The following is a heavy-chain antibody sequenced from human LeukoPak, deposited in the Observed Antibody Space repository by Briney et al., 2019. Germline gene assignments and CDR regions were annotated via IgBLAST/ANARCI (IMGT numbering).Heavy chain of an antibody. CDR2: ISAYNGNT. CDR3: AGAPSSSWPAVYYYYYYGMDV. CDR1: GYTFTSYG. D-gene: IGHD6-13*01. J-gene: IGHJ6*02. V-gene: IGHV1-18*01. Sequence: ASVKVSCKASGYTFTSYGISWVRQAPGQGLEWMGWISAYNGNTNYAQKLQGRVTMTTDTSTSTAYMELRSLRSDDTAVYYCAGAPSSSWPAVYYYYYYGMDVWGQGTTVTVSS.